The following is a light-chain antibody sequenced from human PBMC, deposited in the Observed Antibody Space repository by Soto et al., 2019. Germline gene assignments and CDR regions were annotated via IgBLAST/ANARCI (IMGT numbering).Light chain of an antibody. CDR3: QQSYRTPNT. V-gene: IGKV1-39*01. Sequence: DIQMTQSPSSLSASVGDRVTITCRASQGVSAYLLWYQQRQGRAPRLLIYSASSLLSGVPSRFSGSGSGTNFTLTISRLQPEDFATYSCQQSYRTPNTFGQGKKLATK. J-gene: IGKJ2*01. CDR2: SAS. CDR1: QGVSAY.